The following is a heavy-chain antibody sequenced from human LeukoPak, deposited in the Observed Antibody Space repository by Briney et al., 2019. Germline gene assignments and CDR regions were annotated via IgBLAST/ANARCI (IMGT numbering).Heavy chain of an antibody. CDR2: ISSSSSTI. CDR1: GFTFSSYS. D-gene: IGHD3-9*01. CDR3: AKEYDILTGYYASDI. Sequence: GGSLRLSCAASGFTFSSYSMNWVRQAPGKGLEWVSYISSSSSTIYYADSVKGRFTISRDNAKNSLYLQMNSLRAEDTAMYYCAKEYDILTGYYASDIWGQGTMVTVSS. V-gene: IGHV3-48*01. J-gene: IGHJ3*02.